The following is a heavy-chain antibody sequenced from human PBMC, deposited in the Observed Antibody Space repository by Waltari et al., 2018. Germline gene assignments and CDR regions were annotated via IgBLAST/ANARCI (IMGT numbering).Heavy chain of an antibody. V-gene: IGHV3-11*01. J-gene: IGHJ6*02. D-gene: IGHD2-15*01. CDR1: GLTCSDDY. CDR2: ISGSSSSM. CDR3: VREYWYRMDV. Sequence: QVQLVESGGGLVKPGGSLRLPCEAYGLTCSDDYMSWFRQAPGKGLEWVSKISGSSSSMTYADAVKGRFTISRDNARNLLFLQMNSLRAEDTAVYYCVREYWYRMDVWGQGTTVTVSS.